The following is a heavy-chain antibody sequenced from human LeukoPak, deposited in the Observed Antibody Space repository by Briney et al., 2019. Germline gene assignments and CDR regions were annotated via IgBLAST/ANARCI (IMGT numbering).Heavy chain of an antibody. CDR1: RFSFENYN. CDR2: INVITGYI. D-gene: IGHD6-19*01. J-gene: IGHJ4*02. CDR3: AKLMSSGWYQLDY. Sequence: KSGGSLRLSCAASRFSFENYNMNWVRQAPGKGLEWVAYINVITGYIYYADSLKGRFTISRDNSKNTLYLQMNSLRAEDTAVYYCAKLMSSGWYQLDYWGQGTLVTVSS. V-gene: IGHV3-21*04.